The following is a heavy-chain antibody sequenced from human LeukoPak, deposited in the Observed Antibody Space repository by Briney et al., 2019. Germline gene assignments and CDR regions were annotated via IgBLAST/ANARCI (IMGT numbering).Heavy chain of an antibody. J-gene: IGHJ4*02. D-gene: IGHD3-3*01. V-gene: IGHV4-39*01. CDR2: IYYDGSA. Sequence: SETLSLTCTVSGGSIRSHSYYWAWIRQPPGKGLAWIGSIYYDGSAYYNPSLQSRVTMSVDTSKNQFSVRLRSVTAADTAVYYCARRSVSVFGGVPDYWGQGSLVIVSS. CDR1: GGSIRSHSYY. CDR3: ARRSVSVFGGVPDY.